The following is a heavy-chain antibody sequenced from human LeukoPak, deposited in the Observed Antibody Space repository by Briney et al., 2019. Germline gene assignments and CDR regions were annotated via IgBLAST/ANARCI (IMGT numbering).Heavy chain of an antibody. J-gene: IGHJ4*02. V-gene: IGHV1-2*02. CDR2: INPNSGVT. CDR3: ARDVSRSRDY. CDR1: GYTFTVYY. D-gene: IGHD2-8*01. Sequence: ASVRVSCKPSGYTFTVYYVHWVRQAPGQGLEWMGWINPNSGVTNYAQKFQGRVTLTRDTSITTAYMELSRLNSDDTAFYYCARDVSRSRDYWGQGTLVTVSS.